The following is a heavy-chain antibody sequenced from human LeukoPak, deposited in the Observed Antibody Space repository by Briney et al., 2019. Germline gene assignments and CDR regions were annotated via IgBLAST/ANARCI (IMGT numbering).Heavy chain of an antibody. CDR3: ARGPIVVVVAATGVFDI. CDR2: INHSGST. D-gene: IGHD2-15*01. Sequence: KPSETLSLTCAVCGGSFSGYYWSWIRQPPGKGLEWIGEINHSGSTNYNPSLKSRVTISVDTSKNQFSLKLSSVTAADTAVYYCARGPIVVVVAATGVFDIWGQGTMVTVSS. V-gene: IGHV4-34*01. J-gene: IGHJ3*02. CDR1: GGSFSGYY.